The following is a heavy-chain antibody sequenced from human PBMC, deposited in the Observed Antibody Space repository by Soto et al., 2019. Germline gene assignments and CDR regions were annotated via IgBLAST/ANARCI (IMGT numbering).Heavy chain of an antibody. V-gene: IGHV4-30-2*01. D-gene: IGHD1-26*01. CDR1: GGSISSGGYS. CDR3: ASRSSGSGFDP. J-gene: IGHJ5*02. Sequence: QLQLQESGSGLVKPSQTLSLTCAVSGGSISSGGYSWSWIRQPAGKGLECIGYIYHSGSTYYNPSLKSRVAISVDRSKNQFSLKLSSVTAADTDVYYCASRSSGSGFDPWGQGTLVTVSS. CDR2: IYHSGST.